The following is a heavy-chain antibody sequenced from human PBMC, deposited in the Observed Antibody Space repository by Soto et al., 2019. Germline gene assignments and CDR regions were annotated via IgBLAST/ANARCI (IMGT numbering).Heavy chain of an antibody. CDR2: IHYSGST. V-gene: IGHV4-61*08. CDR1: CGSVSSGDYY. J-gene: IGHJ6*02. CDR3: AKKGSSGEYYYYGLDV. D-gene: IGHD6-19*01. Sequence: SDTLSLTCTVSCGSVSSGDYYWSWIRQPPGKGLEWIEYIHYSGSTTYNPSLKSRVTISVDTSKNQFSLKLSSVTAADTAVYCCAKKGSSGEYYYYGLDVWGQGTTVTVS.